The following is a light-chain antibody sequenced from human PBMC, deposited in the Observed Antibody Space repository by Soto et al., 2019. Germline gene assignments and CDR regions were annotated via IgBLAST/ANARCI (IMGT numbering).Light chain of an antibody. Sequence: EIVLTQSPGTLSLSPGERATLSCRASQSVSNNYLAWYQQKPGQAPRLLIYGASNRATGIPDRFSGSGSGTDFTLTISRLEPEDFATYFCQQLRMYPSTFGGGTKVEIK. CDR3: QQLRMYPST. V-gene: IGKV3-20*01. CDR1: QSVSNNY. CDR2: GAS. J-gene: IGKJ4*01.